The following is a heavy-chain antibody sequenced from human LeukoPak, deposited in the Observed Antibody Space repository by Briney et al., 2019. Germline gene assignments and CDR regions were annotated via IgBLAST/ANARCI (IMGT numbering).Heavy chain of an antibody. Sequence: PGGSLRLSCAASGFTFDDYAMHWVRQGPGKGLEWVSLISGDGGAAYYADSVKGRFTISRANSKNSLYLQMNSLKPEDTALYYCAKGDRSGSFDNCFDPWGQGTLVTVSS. D-gene: IGHD1-26*01. V-gene: IGHV3-43*02. CDR3: AKGDRSGSFDNCFDP. J-gene: IGHJ5*02. CDR2: ISGDGGAA. CDR1: GFTFDDYA.